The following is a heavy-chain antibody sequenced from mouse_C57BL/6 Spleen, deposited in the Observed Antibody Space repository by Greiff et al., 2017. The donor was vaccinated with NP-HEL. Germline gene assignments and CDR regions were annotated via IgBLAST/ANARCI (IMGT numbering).Heavy chain of an antibody. J-gene: IGHJ4*01. CDR1: GFSLSTFGMG. Sequence: QVTLKESGPGILQPSQSLSLTCSFSGFSLSTFGMGVGWIRQPSGKGLEWLAHIWWDDDKYYNPALKSRLTISKDTSKNQVFLKIANVDTADTATYYCARPITAGFGYAMDYWGQGTSVTVSS. CDR3: ARPITAGFGYAMDY. D-gene: IGHD1-1*01. V-gene: IGHV8-8*01. CDR2: IWWDDDK.